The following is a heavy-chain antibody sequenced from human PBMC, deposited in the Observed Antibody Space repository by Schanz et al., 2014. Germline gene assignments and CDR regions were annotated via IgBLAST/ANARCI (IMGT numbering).Heavy chain of an antibody. CDR2: ISAQTGDT. V-gene: IGHV1-18*01. D-gene: IGHD6-13*01. CDR3: ASSGAGYSSSWDFDY. J-gene: IGHJ4*02. Sequence: QVQLVQSGAEVKKPGSSVKVSCKASGGTFSSYTISWVRQAPGQGLEWIGWISAQTGDTRYAQKMQGRVTMTRDVSSTTAFLELRSLRYDDTAVYYCASSGAGYSSSWDFDYWGQGTLVTVSS. CDR1: GGTFSSYT.